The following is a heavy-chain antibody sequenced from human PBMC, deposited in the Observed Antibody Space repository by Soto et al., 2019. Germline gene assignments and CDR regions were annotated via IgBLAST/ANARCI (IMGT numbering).Heavy chain of an antibody. D-gene: IGHD6-19*01. CDR3: ARDHSSVWHVGQYLDY. CDR2: ISAYNGNT. V-gene: IGHV1-18*01. J-gene: IGHJ4*02. CDR1: GYTFTSYG. Sequence: ASVKVSCKASGYTFTSYGISWVRQAPGQGLEWMGWISAYNGNTNYAQKLQGRVTMTTDTSTSTAYMELRSLRSDDTAVYYCARDHSSVWHVGQYLDYRGQGTLVTGSS.